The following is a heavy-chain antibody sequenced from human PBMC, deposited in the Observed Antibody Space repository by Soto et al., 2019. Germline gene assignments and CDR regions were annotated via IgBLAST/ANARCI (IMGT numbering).Heavy chain of an antibody. CDR1: GGSISSYY. V-gene: IGHV4-59*08. CDR3: ARHYGDYKYYFDY. D-gene: IGHD4-17*01. Sequence: PSETLSLTCTVSGGSISSYYWSWIRQPPGKGLEWIGYIYYSGSTNYNPSLKSRVTISVDTSKNQFSLKLSSVTAADTAVYYCARHYGDYKYYFDYWGQGTLVTVSS. CDR2: IYYSGST. J-gene: IGHJ4*02.